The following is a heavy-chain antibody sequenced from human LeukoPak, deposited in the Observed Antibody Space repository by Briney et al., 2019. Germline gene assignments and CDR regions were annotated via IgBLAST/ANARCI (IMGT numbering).Heavy chain of an antibody. V-gene: IGHV4-59*08. D-gene: IGHD5-18*01. CDR2: THYSGST. CDR1: GGSISSYY. Sequence: PSETLSPTCTVSGGSISSYYWSWIRQPPGKGLEWIGNTHYSGSTNYNPSLKSRVTISVATSKNQFSLKVSSVTAADTAVYYCARGYRGFDYWGQGTLLTVSS. CDR3: ARGYRGFDY. J-gene: IGHJ4*02.